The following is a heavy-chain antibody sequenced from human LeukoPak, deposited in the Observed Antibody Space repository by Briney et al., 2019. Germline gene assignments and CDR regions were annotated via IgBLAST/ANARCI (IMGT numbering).Heavy chain of an antibody. V-gene: IGHV1-18*01. J-gene: IGHJ4*02. CDR1: GYTFTSYA. CDR3: ARGGSRMVTYGSLDH. D-gene: IGHD2-15*01. CDR2: INTYNGNT. Sequence: ASVKVSCKASGYTFTSYAINWVRQAPGQGFEWMGWINTYNGNTNYAQKLQGRVTMTADISTSTAYMELRSLRSDDTAVYHCARGGSRMVTYGSLDHWGQGSLVTVSS.